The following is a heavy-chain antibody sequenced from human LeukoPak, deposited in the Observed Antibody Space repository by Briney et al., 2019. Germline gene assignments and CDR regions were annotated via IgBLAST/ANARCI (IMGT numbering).Heavy chain of an antibody. CDR2: IKQDGSEK. CDR1: GFTFSSYW. J-gene: IGHJ6*03. Sequence: PWGSLRLSCAASGFTFSSYWMSWVRQAPGKGLEWVANIKQDGSEKYYVDSVKGRFTISRDNAKNSLYLQMNSLRAEDTAVYYCARVEQLVRYYYYYYYMDVWGKGTTVTVSS. D-gene: IGHD6-13*01. CDR3: ARVEQLVRYYYYYYYMDV. V-gene: IGHV3-7*01.